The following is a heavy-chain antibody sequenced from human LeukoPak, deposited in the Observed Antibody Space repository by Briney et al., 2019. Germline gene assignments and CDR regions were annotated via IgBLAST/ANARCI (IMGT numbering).Heavy chain of an antibody. CDR3: AKGTTGMAPRGYFDD. D-gene: IGHD5-18*01. CDR2: IRGRGGST. V-gene: IGHV3-23*01. CDR1: GFTFSTYA. J-gene: IGHJ4*02. Sequence: QPGGSLTLSCAVSGFTFSTYAMNWLRQAPAKGLDWVSAIRGRGGSTYSADSVKGRFTISRDNSKNTLYLQMNSLTVEDTAVYYCAKGTTGMAPRGYFDDWGQGTLVTVSS.